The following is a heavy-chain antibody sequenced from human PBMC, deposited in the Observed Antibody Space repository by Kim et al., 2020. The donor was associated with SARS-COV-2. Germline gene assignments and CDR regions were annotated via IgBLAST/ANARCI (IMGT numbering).Heavy chain of an antibody. Sequence: EQKFQGRVTMTRDTSTSTVYMELSSLRSEDTAVYYCARITSYSSFGASDIWGQGTMVTVSS. V-gene: IGHV1-46*01. CDR3: ARITSYSSFGASDI. J-gene: IGHJ3*02. D-gene: IGHD3-3*02.